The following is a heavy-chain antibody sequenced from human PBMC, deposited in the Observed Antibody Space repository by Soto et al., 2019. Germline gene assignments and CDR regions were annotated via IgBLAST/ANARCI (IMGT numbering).Heavy chain of an antibody. CDR1: GGSISSYY. D-gene: IGHD3-9*01. J-gene: IGHJ1*01. V-gene: IGHV4-59*01. Sequence: TSETLSLTCTVSGGSISSYYWSWIRQPPGKGLEWIGYIYYSGSTNYNPSLKSRVTISVDTSKNQFSLKLSSVTAADTAVYYCARGPLRYFDPEWYFQHWGQGTLVTVSS. CDR3: ARGPLRYFDPEWYFQH. CDR2: IYYSGST.